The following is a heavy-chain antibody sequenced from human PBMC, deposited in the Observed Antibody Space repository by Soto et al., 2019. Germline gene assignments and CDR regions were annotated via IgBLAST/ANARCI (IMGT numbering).Heavy chain of an antibody. Sequence: QVQLVQSGAEVKKPGASVKVSCKASGYTFTGYYMHWVRQAPGQGLEWMGWINPNSGGTNYAQKFQGRVTMTRDTSISTAYMELSRLRSDDTAVYYCAWLYYYGSGSYFWFDPWGQGTLVTVSS. CDR1: GYTFTGYY. CDR2: INPNSGGT. CDR3: AWLYYYGSGSYFWFDP. J-gene: IGHJ5*02. D-gene: IGHD3-10*01. V-gene: IGHV1-2*02.